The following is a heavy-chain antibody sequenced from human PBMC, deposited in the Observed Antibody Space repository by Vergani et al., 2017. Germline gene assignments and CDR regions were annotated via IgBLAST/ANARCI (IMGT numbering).Heavy chain of an antibody. Sequence: QVQLQESGPGLVKPSATLSLTCPVSGGSISSYYWSWIRQPPGKGLEWIGYIYYSGSTNYNPTLKSRVTISVDTSKNQFSLKLSSVTAADTAVYYCARVVRDPGPVFDLWGRGTLVTVSS. D-gene: IGHD2-21*01. J-gene: IGHJ2*01. CDR1: GGSISSYY. CDR2: IYYSGST. CDR3: ARVVRDPGPVFDL. V-gene: IGHV4-59*12.